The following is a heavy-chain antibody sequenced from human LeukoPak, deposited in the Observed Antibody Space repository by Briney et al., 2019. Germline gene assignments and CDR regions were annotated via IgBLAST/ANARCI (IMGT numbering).Heavy chain of an antibody. Sequence: GGSLRLSCAASGFTFSSYSMNWVRQAPGKGLVWVSSISSSSSYIYYADSVKGRFTISRDNAKNSLYLQMNSLRAGDTAVYYCARDAYAYDYVWGSYRYTQYYFDCWGQGTLVTVSS. D-gene: IGHD3-16*02. J-gene: IGHJ4*02. CDR1: GFTFSSYS. V-gene: IGHV3-21*01. CDR2: ISSSSSYI. CDR3: ARDAYAYDYVWGSYRYTQYYFDC.